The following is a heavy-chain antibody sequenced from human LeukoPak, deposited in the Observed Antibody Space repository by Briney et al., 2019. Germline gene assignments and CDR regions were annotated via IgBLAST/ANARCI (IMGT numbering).Heavy chain of an antibody. CDR3: ARAPNYYDSSGYLFDY. J-gene: IGHJ4*02. Sequence: EVSVNVSCKPSGYTFTSYGISWVRQAPGQGLEWMGWISAYNGNTNYAQKLQGRVTMTTDTSTITAYMELRSLRSDDTVVYYCARAPNYYDSSGYLFDYWGQGTLVTVSS. CDR2: ISAYNGNT. V-gene: IGHV1-18*01. D-gene: IGHD3-22*01. CDR1: GYTFTSYG.